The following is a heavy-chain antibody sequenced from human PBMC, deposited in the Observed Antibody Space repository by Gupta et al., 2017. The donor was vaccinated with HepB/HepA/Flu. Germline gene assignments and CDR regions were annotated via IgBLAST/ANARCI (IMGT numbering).Heavy chain of an antibody. V-gene: IGHV3-48*03. CDR2: ISSSGSTI. CDR3: ARVGLYYDFWSGYYSRSSYGMDV. D-gene: IGHD3-3*01. Sequence: APGKGLEWVSYISSSGSTIYYADSVKGRFTISRDNAKNSLYLQMNSLRAEDTAVYYCARVGLYYDFWSGYYSRSSYGMDVWGQGTTVTVSS. J-gene: IGHJ6*02.